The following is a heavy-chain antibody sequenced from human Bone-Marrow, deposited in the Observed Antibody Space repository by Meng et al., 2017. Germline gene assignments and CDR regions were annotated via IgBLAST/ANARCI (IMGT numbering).Heavy chain of an antibody. D-gene: IGHD3-10*01. Sequence: SETLSLTCTVSGGSISSGGYYWSWIRQPPGKGLEWIGEINHSGSTNYNPSLKSRVTISVDTSKNQFSLKLSSVTAADTAVYYCARGMRYYYGSAPLWYFDLWGRGTLVTVSS. V-gene: IGHV4-39*07. CDR2: INHSGST. CDR3: ARGMRYYYGSAPLWYFDL. CDR1: GGSISSGGYY. J-gene: IGHJ2*01.